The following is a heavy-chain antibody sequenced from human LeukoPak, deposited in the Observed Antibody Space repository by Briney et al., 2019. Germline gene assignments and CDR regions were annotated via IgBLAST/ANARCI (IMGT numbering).Heavy chain of an antibody. D-gene: IGHD6-19*01. CDR3: AKGLWYSSGWFVSGATYYYYMDV. CDR1: GFTFSSYG. V-gene: IGHV3-30*18. J-gene: IGHJ6*03. Sequence: GGSLRLSCAASGFTFSSYGMHWVRQAPGKGLEWVAVISYDGSNKYYADSVKGRFTISRDNSKNTLYLQMNSLRAEDTAVYYCAKGLWYSSGWFVSGATYYYYMDVWGKGTTVTVSS. CDR2: ISYDGSNK.